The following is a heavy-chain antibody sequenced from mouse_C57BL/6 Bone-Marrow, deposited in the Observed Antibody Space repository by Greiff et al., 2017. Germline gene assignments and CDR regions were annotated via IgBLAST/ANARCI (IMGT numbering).Heavy chain of an antibody. CDR3: ARSWVFLRWYFDV. J-gene: IGHJ1*03. Sequence: QVQLQQSGAELVKPGASVKLSCKASGYTFTSYWMHWVKQRPGQGLEWIGMIHPNSGSTNYNEKFKSKATLTVDKSSSTAYMQLSSLTSEDSAVYYWARSWVFLRWYFDVWGTGTTVTVSS. CDR1: GYTFTSYW. D-gene: IGHD1-1*01. V-gene: IGHV1-64*01. CDR2: IHPNSGST.